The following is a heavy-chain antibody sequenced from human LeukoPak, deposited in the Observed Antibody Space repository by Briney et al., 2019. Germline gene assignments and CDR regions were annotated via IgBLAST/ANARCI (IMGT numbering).Heavy chain of an antibody. CDR2: IWYDGSNK. CDR1: GFTFSSYG. Sequence: GGSLRLSCAASGFTFSSYGMHWVRQAPGKGLEWVAVIWYDGSNKYYADSVKGRFTISRDNSKNTLYLQMNSLRAEDTAVYYCAREARGDTAMVISGYFDDWGQGTLVTVSS. J-gene: IGHJ4*02. V-gene: IGHV3-33*01. D-gene: IGHD5-18*01. CDR3: AREARGDTAMVISGYFDD.